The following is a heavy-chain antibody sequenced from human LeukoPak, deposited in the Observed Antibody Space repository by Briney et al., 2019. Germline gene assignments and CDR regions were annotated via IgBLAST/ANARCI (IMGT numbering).Heavy chain of an antibody. Sequence: GSLRLSCAASGFTVSSNYMSWVRQAPGKGLEWVSTIYSGGSTYYADSVTGRFTISRDNSKNTLYLQMNSLRAEDTAVYYCARDGAVLTGYYDYWGQGTLVTVSS. D-gene: IGHD3-9*01. V-gene: IGHV3-66*01. CDR1: GFTVSSNY. CDR2: IYSGGST. CDR3: ARDGAVLTGYYDY. J-gene: IGHJ4*02.